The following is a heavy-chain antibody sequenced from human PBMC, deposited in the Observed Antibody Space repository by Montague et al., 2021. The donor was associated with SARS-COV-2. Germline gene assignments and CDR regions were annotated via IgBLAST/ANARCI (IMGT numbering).Heavy chain of an antibody. CDR2: IYYSGST. V-gene: IGHV4-59*12. D-gene: IGHD5-24*01. Sequence: SETLSLTCTVSGGSISTYYWSWIRQPPGKGLEWIGYIYYSGSTNYSPSLKSRVTISVDTSKNQFSLELSSVTAADTAVYYCARDGYNAHQNYWYFDLWGRGTLVTVSS. CDR3: ARDGYNAHQNYWYFDL. J-gene: IGHJ2*01. CDR1: GGSISTYY.